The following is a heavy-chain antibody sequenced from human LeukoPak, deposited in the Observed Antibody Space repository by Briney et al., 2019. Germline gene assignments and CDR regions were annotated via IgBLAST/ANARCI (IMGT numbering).Heavy chain of an antibody. Sequence: PGGSLRLSCAASGFTFSSYGMSWVRQAPGKGLEWVSVISGSGGSTYYAASVKGRFTISRDNAKNSLYLQMNSLRAEDTAVYYCARENGPFDYWGQGTLVTVSS. CDR3: ARENGPFDY. J-gene: IGHJ4*02. CDR2: ISGSGGST. D-gene: IGHD2-8*01. CDR1: GFTFSSYG. V-gene: IGHV3-23*01.